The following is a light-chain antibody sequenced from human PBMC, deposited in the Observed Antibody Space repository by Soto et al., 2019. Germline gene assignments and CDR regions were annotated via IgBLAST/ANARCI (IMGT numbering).Light chain of an antibody. CDR1: QSISSY. V-gene: IGKV1-5*03. CDR2: KAS. J-gene: IGKJ1*01. CDR3: QQYKSEVWT. Sequence: DIQMTQSPSTLSASVGDRVTITCRASQSISSYLAWYQQKPGKAPKLLIYKASNLESGVPSRFSGSGSGTEFTLTISSLQPDDFAAYFCQQYKSEVWTFGQGTKVDIK.